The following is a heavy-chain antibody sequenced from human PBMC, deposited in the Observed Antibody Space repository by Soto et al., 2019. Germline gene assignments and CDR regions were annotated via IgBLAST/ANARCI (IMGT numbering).Heavy chain of an antibody. J-gene: IGHJ3*02. CDR1: GGSISSSSYY. V-gene: IGHV4-39*01. CDR2: IYYSGST. CDR3: ERHRSYSSGWYAFDI. D-gene: IGHD6-19*01. Sequence: SETLSLTCTVSGGSISSSSYYWGWIRQPPGKGLEWIGSIYYSGSTYYNPSLKSRVTISVDTSKNQFSLKLSSVTAADTAVYYCERHRSYSSGWYAFDIRGQGTMVT.